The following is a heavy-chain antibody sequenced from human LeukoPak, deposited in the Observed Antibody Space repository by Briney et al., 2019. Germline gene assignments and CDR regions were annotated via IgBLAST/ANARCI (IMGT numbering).Heavy chain of an antibody. V-gene: IGHV1-69*04. D-gene: IGHD4-17*01. J-gene: IGHJ6*02. Sequence: SVKVSCKASGGTFSSYAISWVRQAPGQGLEWMGRIIPILGIANYAQKFQGRVTITADKSTSTAYMELSSLRSEDTAVYYCARGDYGDYYYYGMDVRGQGTTVTVSS. CDR3: ARGDYGDYYYYGMDV. CDR1: GGTFSSYA. CDR2: IIPILGIA.